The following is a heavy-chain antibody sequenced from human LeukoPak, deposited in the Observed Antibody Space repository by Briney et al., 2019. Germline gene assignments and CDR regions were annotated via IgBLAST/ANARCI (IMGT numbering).Heavy chain of an antibody. Sequence: SETLSLTCTVSGGSISSYYWSLIRQPPGKGLEWIGYIYYSGSTNYNPSLKSRVTISVDTSKNQFSLKLSSVTAADTAVYYCARHVPVGYCSGGSCYSYYYYGMDVWGQGTTVTVSS. V-gene: IGHV4-59*08. CDR1: GGSISSYY. CDR3: ARHVPVGYCSGGSCYSYYYYGMDV. J-gene: IGHJ6*02. D-gene: IGHD2-15*01. CDR2: IYYSGST.